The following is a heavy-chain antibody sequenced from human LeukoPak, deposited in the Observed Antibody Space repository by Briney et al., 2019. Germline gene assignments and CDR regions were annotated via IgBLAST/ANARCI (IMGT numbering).Heavy chain of an antibody. V-gene: IGHV3-48*03. CDR1: GFTFNIYE. CDR3: AGSRYPEPQDLDY. Sequence: GGSLRLSCAASGFTFNIYEMNWVGQAPGKGLEWISYISADRNVIYYADSVKGRFIISRDNAKNSLYLQMNSLRAEDTAVYYCAGSRYPEPQDLDYWGQGTLVSVSS. D-gene: IGHD1-14*01. J-gene: IGHJ4*02. CDR2: ISADRNVI.